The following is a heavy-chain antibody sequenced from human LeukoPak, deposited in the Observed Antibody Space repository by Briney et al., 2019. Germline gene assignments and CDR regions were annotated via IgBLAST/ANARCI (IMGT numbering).Heavy chain of an antibody. Sequence: SETLSLTCIVSGGSISSYYWSWIRQPPGKGLEWIGYIYYSGSTNYNPSLKSRVTISVDTSKNQFSLKLSSVTAADTAVYYCARDGAMGDYYGMDVWGQGTTVTVSS. D-gene: IGHD3-16*01. CDR1: GGSISSYY. J-gene: IGHJ6*02. CDR2: IYYSGST. V-gene: IGHV4-59*01. CDR3: ARDGAMGDYYGMDV.